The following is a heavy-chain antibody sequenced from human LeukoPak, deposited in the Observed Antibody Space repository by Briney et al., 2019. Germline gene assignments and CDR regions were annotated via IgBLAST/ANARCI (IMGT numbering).Heavy chain of an antibody. CDR2: IYPGDSDT. Sequence: PGESLKISCKGSGYNFTNYWIGWVRQMPGKGLEWMGIIYPGDSDTRYSPSFQGQVTIPADKSISTAYLQWSSPKASDPAMYYCARREGGWHLDYWGQGTLVTVSS. J-gene: IGHJ4*02. CDR3: ARREGGWHLDY. D-gene: IGHD6-19*01. V-gene: IGHV5-51*01. CDR1: GYNFTNYW.